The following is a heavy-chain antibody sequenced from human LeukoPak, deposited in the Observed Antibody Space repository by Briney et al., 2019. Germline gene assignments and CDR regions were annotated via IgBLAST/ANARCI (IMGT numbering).Heavy chain of an antibody. J-gene: IGHJ6*03. CDR3: ARDGYCSGGSCYTYTPYYYYMDV. CDR1: GGSISSYY. CDR2: IYSSGSI. Sequence: SETLSLTCTVSGGSISSYYWSWMRQPAGKGLEWIGRIYSSGSITYNPSLKSRVTISVDKSKNQFSLKLSSVTAADTAVYYCARDGYCSGGSCYTYTPYYYYMDVWGKGTTVTVSS. D-gene: IGHD2-15*01. V-gene: IGHV4-4*07.